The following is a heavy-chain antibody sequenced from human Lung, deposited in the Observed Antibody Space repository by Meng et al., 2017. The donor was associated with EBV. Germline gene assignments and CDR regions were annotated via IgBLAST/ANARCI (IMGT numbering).Heavy chain of an antibody. D-gene: IGHD4-17*01. V-gene: IGHV4-31*03. CDR2: IYYSGST. J-gene: IGHJ2*01. CDR3: ASLYGDSSVWYLDL. CDR1: GGSISSGNHY. Sequence: VQLQGSGPGLVKPSQTLSLTCTVSGGSISSGNHYWSWIRQHPGKGLEYIGYIYYSGSTYYNPSLKSRVIISVDTSKNQLSLRLNSVTAADTAVYYCASLYGDSSVWYLDLWGRGTLVTVSS.